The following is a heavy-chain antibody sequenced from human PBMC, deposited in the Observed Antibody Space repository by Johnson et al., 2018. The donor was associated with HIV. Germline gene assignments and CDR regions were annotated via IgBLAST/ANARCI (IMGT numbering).Heavy chain of an antibody. J-gene: IGHJ3*02. V-gene: IGHV3-30*04. D-gene: IGHD2-15*01. Sequence: QVQLVESGGGLVQPGRSLRLSCAASGFTFSSYAMHWVRQAPGKGLEWVAVISYDGSNKYYADSVKGRFTISRDNSKNTLYLQMNSLRAEDTAVYYCARPDIVLVVANAFDIWGQGTMVTVSS. CDR3: ARPDIVLVVANAFDI. CDR1: GFTFSSYA. CDR2: ISYDGSNK.